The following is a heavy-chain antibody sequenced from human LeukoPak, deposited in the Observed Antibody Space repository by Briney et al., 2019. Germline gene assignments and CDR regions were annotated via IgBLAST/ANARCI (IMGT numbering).Heavy chain of an antibody. CDR1: GYTFTSYY. CDR2: INPSGGST. D-gene: IGHD4-17*01. V-gene: IGHV1-46*01. J-gene: IGHJ4*02. CDR3: VRRGYGDYPFDY. Sequence: ASVKVSCKASGYTFTSYYMHWVRQAPGQGLEWMGIINPSGGSTSYAQKFQGRVTMTRDTSTSTVYMELSSLRSEDTAVYYCVRRGYGDYPFDYWGQGTLVTVSS.